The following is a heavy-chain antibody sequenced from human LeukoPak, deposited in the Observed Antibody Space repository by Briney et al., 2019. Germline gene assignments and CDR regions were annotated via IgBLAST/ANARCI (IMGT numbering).Heavy chain of an antibody. J-gene: IGHJ4*02. Sequence: ASVKVSCKVSGYTLTELSMHWVRQAPGKGLEWMGGFDPEDDETIYAQKFQGRVTMTEDTSTDTAYMELSSLRSEDTAVYYCATDWYTIGSFDYWGQGTLVTVSS. CDR1: GYTLTELS. V-gene: IGHV1-24*01. CDR3: ATDWYTIGSFDY. CDR2: FDPEDDET. D-gene: IGHD3-16*01.